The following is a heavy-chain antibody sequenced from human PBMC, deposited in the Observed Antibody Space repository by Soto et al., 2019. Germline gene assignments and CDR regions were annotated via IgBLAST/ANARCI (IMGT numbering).Heavy chain of an antibody. CDR1: GYSFTSYW. V-gene: IGHV5-51*01. Sequence: GESLKISCKGSGYSFTSYWIGWVRQMPGKGLEWMGIIYPGDSDTRYSPSFQGQVTISADKSISTAYLQWSSLKASDTAMYYCARHYCSSTSCYPVYYYYYGMDVWGQGTTVTVS. CDR2: IYPGDSDT. CDR3: ARHYCSSTSCYPVYYYYYGMDV. D-gene: IGHD2-2*01. J-gene: IGHJ6*02.